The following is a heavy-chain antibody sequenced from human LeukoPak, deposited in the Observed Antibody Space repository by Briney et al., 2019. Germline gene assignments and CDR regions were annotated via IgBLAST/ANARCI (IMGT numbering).Heavy chain of an antibody. CDR2: IYYSGST. Sequence: PSGTLSLTCTVSGGSISSYYWSWIRQPPGKGLEWIGYIYYSGSTNYNPSLKSRVTISVDTSKNQFSLKLSSVTAADTAVYYCARTRGYSYGRYYYYMDVWGKGTTVTVSS. CDR3: ARTRGYSYGRYYYYMDV. D-gene: IGHD5-18*01. V-gene: IGHV4-59*01. J-gene: IGHJ6*03. CDR1: GGSISSYY.